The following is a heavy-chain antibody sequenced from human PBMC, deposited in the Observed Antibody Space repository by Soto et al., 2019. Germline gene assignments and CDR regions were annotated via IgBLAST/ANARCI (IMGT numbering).Heavy chain of an antibody. Sequence: SETLSLTCAVSGGSISSYYWSWIRQPPGKGLEWIGYIYNSGSTNYNPSLKSRVTISVDTSKRQISLKLSSVTAADTAVYYCARDQGIAVAVFDYWGQGTLVTVSS. V-gene: IGHV4-59*01. CDR2: IYNSGST. J-gene: IGHJ4*02. D-gene: IGHD6-19*01. CDR3: ARDQGIAVAVFDY. CDR1: GGSISSYY.